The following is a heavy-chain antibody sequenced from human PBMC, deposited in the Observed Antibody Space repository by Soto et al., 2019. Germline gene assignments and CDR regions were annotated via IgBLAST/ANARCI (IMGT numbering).Heavy chain of an antibody. CDR1: GFTFNNYA. D-gene: IGHD3-10*01. CDR2: ISGGGDTT. Sequence: EVQLLESGGGLVQPGGSLRLSCAASGFTFNNYAMTWVRQAPGKGLEWVSAISGGGDTTSYADSVKGRFTVSRDGSKNTLELQMGTLRAEDTAIYYCAKGRGGSGSLTPRVAFWGQGTLVTVSS. V-gene: IGHV3-23*01. J-gene: IGHJ4*02. CDR3: AKGRGGSGSLTPRVAF.